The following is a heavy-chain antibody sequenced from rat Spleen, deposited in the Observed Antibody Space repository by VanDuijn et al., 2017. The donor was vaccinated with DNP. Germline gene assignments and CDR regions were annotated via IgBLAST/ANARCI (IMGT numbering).Heavy chain of an antibody. J-gene: IGHJ1*01. CDR1: GFIFSDFY. Sequence: EVQLVESDGGLVQPGRSLKLSCAASGFIFSDFYMAWVRQAPTTGLEWVASIRTGGNNTYYRDSVKGRFTIPRDNPKNTLYLQLYSLRSEDTATYYCAKASYNNYWYFDFWGPGTMVTVSS. CDR2: IRTGGNNT. D-gene: IGHD1-10*01. CDR3: AKASYNNYWYFDF. V-gene: IGHV5-25*01.